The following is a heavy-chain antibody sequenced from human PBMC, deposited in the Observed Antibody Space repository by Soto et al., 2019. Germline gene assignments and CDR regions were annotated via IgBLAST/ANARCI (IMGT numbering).Heavy chain of an antibody. J-gene: IGHJ5*02. CDR3: VSNLPSMAS. CDR1: GGTFSSYT. V-gene: IGHV1-69*02. Sequence: QVQLVQSGAEVKKPGSSVKVSCKASGGTFSSYTISWVRQAPGQGLEWMGRIIPILGIANYAQKLQGRVTITEDKSTSTADMELSSWTSEYTAVNYGVSNLPSMASWGQGTPVTVSS. CDR2: IIPILGIA.